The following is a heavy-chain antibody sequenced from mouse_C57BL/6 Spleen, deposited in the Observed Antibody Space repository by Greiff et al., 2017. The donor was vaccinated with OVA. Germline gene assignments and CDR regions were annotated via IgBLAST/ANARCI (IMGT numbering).Heavy chain of an antibody. CDR1: GYTFTSYW. J-gene: IGHJ2*01. V-gene: IGHV1-61*01. Sequence: VKLMESGAELVRPGSSVKLSCKASGYTFTSYWMDWVKQRPGQGLEWIGNIYPSGSETHYNQKFKDKATLTVDKSSSTAYMQLSSLTSEDSAVYYCARSITTVVADYWGQGTTLTVSS. CDR2: IYPSGSET. CDR3: ARSITTVVADY. D-gene: IGHD1-1*01.